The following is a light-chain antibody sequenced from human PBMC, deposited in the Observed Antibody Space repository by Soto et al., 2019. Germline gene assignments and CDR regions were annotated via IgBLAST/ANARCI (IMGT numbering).Light chain of an antibody. Sequence: EIVMTQSPATLSVSPGERATLSCRASQSVSSNLGWYQQKPGQAPRLLIDGASTRATGIPARFSGSGSGTEFTLTISSLQSEDFAGYYCQQYDNWPPWTFGQGTSVEIK. V-gene: IGKV3-15*01. CDR3: QQYDNWPPWT. CDR1: QSVSSN. J-gene: IGKJ1*01. CDR2: GAS.